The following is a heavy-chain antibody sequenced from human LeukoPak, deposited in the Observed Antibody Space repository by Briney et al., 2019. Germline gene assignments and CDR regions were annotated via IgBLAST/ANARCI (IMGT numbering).Heavy chain of an antibody. CDR2: INHSGST. Sequence: SETLSLTCAVYGGSFSGYYWSWIRQPPGKGLEWIGEINHSGSTNYNPSLKSRVTISVDTSKNQFSLKLSSVTAADTAVYYCARHSNYYGSGTNDYWGQGTLVTVSS. V-gene: IGHV4-34*01. D-gene: IGHD3-10*01. CDR3: ARHSNYYGSGTNDY. J-gene: IGHJ4*02. CDR1: GGSFSGYY.